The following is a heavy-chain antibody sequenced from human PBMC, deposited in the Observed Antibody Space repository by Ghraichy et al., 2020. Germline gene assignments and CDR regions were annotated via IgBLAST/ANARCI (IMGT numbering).Heavy chain of an antibody. CDR3: ARIIVGATTHASDI. CDR1: GFTFSNYW. D-gene: IGHD1-26*01. Sequence: GGSLRLSCTASGFTFSNYWMNWVRQAPGKGLEWVANIKQDGSEKYYVDSVKGRFTISRDNAKNSLYLQMNSLRAEDTAVYYCARIIVGATTHASDIWGQGSMLIVPS. J-gene: IGHJ3*02. V-gene: IGHV3-7*03. CDR2: IKQDGSEK.